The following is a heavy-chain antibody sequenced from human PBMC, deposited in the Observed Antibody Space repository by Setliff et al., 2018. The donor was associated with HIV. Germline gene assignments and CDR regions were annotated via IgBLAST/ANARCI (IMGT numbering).Heavy chain of an antibody. Sequence: SETLSLTCAVSGGSISSSNWWSWVRQPPGKGLEWIGEIYHSGSTNYNPSLKSRVTISLDTSKNQLPLKLSSVTAADTAVYYCARGDGYRANDAYYDTGMDVWGQGITVTVSS. J-gene: IGHJ6*02. CDR1: GGSISSSNW. D-gene: IGHD5-12*01. CDR2: IYHSGST. V-gene: IGHV4-4*02. CDR3: ARGDGYRANDAYYDTGMDV.